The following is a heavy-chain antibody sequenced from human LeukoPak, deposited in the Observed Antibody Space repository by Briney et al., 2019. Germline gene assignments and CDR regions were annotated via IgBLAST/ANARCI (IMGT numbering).Heavy chain of an antibody. CDR3: ARGVAPNEYFQH. D-gene: IGHD2-15*01. J-gene: IGHJ1*01. V-gene: IGHV1-8*01. CDR1: GYTFTSYD. Sequence: APVKVSCKASGYTFTSYDINWVRQATGQGLEWMGWMNPNSGNTGYAQKFQGRVTMTRNTSISTAYMELSSLRSEDTAVYYCARGVAPNEYFQHWGQGTLVTVSS. CDR2: MNPNSGNT.